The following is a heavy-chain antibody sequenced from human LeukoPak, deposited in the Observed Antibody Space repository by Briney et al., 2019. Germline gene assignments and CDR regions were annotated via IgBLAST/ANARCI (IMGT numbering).Heavy chain of an antibody. CDR3: ARVGRRSGIWPVSEGCLDV. V-gene: IGHV1-69*16. CDR1: GDTFTSYN. CDR2: IIPISGST. Sequence: SVKVSCNASGDTFTSYNMNWVRQAPGQGLEWMGGIIPISGSTNYAQKFQGGVTMTTDQSTSTAYMELSSLRSDDTAVYYCARVGRRSGIWPVSEGCLDVWGKGTTVTVPS. D-gene: IGHD1-26*01. J-gene: IGHJ6*04.